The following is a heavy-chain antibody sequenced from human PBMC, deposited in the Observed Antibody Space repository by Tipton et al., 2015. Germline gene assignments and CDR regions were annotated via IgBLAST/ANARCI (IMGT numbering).Heavy chain of an antibody. J-gene: IGHJ6*02. V-gene: IGHV4-31*03. D-gene: IGHD2-15*01. CDR1: GGSISSGEYY. CDR2: IDSSGST. Sequence: TLSLTCTVSGGSISSGEYYWSWIRQDPGKGLEWIGYIDSSGSTYYNPSLKSRVSISVDTSKNQFSLKLSSVTAADTAVYYCARGRIGYYYYGMDVWGQGTTVTVSS. CDR3: ARGRIGYYYYGMDV.